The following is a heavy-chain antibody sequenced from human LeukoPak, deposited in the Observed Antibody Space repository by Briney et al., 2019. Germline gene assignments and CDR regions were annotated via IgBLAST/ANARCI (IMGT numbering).Heavy chain of an antibody. CDR1: GFTFSNYW. Sequence: GGSLRLSCAASGFTFSNYWLTWGRQAPGQGLEWVANIKQDGSEKNYVDSVKGGFTISRDNAKNSLYLQMNSLRAEDTAVYYCARDRQIAYWGQGTLVTVSS. V-gene: IGHV3-7*01. J-gene: IGHJ4*02. CDR2: IKQDGSEK. CDR3: ARDRQIAY.